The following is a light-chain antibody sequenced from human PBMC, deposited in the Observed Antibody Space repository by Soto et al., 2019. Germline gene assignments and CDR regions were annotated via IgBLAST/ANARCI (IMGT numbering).Light chain of an antibody. CDR1: QSISSW. CDR3: QQYNSYSEDT. V-gene: IGKV1-5*01. J-gene: IGKJ2*01. Sequence: EIQMTQSPSTLSASVGDRVTITCRASQSISSWLAWYQQKPGKAPKLLIYDASSLESGVPSRFSGSGSGTEFTLTISSLQPDDFATYYCQQYNSYSEDTFGQGTKVDIK. CDR2: DAS.